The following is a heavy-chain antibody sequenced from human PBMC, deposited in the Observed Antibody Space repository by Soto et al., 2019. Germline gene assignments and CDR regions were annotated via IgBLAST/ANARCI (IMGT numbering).Heavy chain of an antibody. CDR3: ARGPSGDKVDY. D-gene: IGHD7-27*01. V-gene: IGHV4-4*02. Sequence: SETLSLTCAFSGCSISSSNWWIWVRQPPGKGLEWIGEIYHSGSTNYNPSLKSRVTISVDTSNNQFSLKLSSVTAADTAVYYCARGPSGDKVDYWGQGILVTVSS. J-gene: IGHJ4*02. CDR1: GCSISSSNW. CDR2: IYHSGST.